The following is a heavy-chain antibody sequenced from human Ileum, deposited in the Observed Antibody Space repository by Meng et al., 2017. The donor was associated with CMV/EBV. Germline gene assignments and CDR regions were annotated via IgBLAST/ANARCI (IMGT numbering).Heavy chain of an antibody. Sequence: QVQRVQSGSELKKPGASVKISCKASGYHFNTYAMNWVRQAPGQGLEWMGWINTNTGNPTYAQGFTGRFVFSLDTSVSTAYLQISSLKAEDTAIYYCAKTSYFVGVTDLHCWGQGTLVTVSS. CDR2: INTNTGNP. V-gene: IGHV7-4-1*02. CDR3: AKTSYFVGVTDLHC. CDR1: GYHFNTYA. D-gene: IGHD1-26*01. J-gene: IGHJ4*02.